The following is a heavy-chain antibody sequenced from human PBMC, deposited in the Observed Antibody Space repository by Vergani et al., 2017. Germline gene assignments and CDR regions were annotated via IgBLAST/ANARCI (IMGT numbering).Heavy chain of an antibody. CDR1: GGTFSSYA. Sequence: QVQLVQSGAEVKKPGASVKVSCKASGGTFSSYAISWVRQAPGQGLEWMGRIIPILGIANYAQKFQGRVTITADKSTSTAYMELSSLRSEDTAVYYCARGGSSSWARIDYWGQGTLVTVSS. V-gene: IGHV1-69*04. CDR2: IIPILGIA. D-gene: IGHD6-13*01. CDR3: ARGGSSSWARIDY. J-gene: IGHJ4*02.